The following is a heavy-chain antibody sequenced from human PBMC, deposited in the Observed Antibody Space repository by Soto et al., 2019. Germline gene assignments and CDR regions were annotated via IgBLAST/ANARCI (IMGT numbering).Heavy chain of an antibody. D-gene: IGHD3-22*01. CDR3: ARPYYYDSSGYLSDAFDI. CDR2: IYPGDSDT. Sequence: GGSLRLSCKGSGYSFTSYWIGWVRQLPGKGLEWMGIIYPGDSDTRYSPSFQGQVTISADKSISTAYLQWSSLKASDTAMYYCARPYYYDSSGYLSDAFDIWGQGTMVTVSS. J-gene: IGHJ3*02. CDR1: GYSFTSYW. V-gene: IGHV5-51*01.